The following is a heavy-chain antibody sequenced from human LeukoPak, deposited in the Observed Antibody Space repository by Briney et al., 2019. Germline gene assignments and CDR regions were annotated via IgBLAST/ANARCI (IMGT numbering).Heavy chain of an antibody. CDR2: ISSKGELT. D-gene: IGHD3-22*01. J-gene: IGHJ4*02. V-gene: IGHV3-23*01. Sequence: GGSLRLSCAASGFTFSIYAMSWVRQAPGKGLEWVSSISSKGELTFYADSVKGRFSISRDNSESTLYLQMNILRAEDTAIYYCTRDRPNYYGSDGHYYRRNGDYWGQGTLVTVSS. CDR3: TRDRPNYYGSDGHYYRRNGDY. CDR1: GFTFSIYA.